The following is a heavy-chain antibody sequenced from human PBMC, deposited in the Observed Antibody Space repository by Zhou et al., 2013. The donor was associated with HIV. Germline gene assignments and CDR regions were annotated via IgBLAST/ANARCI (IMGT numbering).Heavy chain of an antibody. CDR1: ATTFTTQD. CDR3: VRGNRYYDYMRFKYTYFLDL. D-gene: IGHD3-22*01. Sequence: QVQLGQSGAEVREPGASVKVSCKASATTFTTQDINWVRQAPGKGLEWMGWMNPNSGNTGLGQRFQGRVAITRNTSMSTFSMVLANLSSDDTAVYFCVRGNRYYDYMRFKYTYFLDLWGIGTTVTVSS. CDR2: MNPNSGNT. V-gene: IGHV1-8*02. J-gene: IGHJ6*03.